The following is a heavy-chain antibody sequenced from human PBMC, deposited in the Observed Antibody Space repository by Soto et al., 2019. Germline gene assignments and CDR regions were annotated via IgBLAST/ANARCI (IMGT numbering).Heavy chain of an antibody. J-gene: IGHJ4*02. CDR3: AGELGGGELDY. Sequence: QVQLVESGRGVVQPGRSLRLSCAASGFTFSSYAMHWVRQAPGKGLEWVAVISYDGNNKYYADSMKGRFTVSRDNSKNTWYLQMDSLRAEDTAVYYCAGELGGGELDYWGQGTLVTVSS. D-gene: IGHD3-16*01. CDR1: GFTFSSYA. CDR2: ISYDGNNK. V-gene: IGHV3-30-3*01.